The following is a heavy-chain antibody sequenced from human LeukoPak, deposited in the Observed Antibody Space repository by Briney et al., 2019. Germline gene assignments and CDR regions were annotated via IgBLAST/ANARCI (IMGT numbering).Heavy chain of an antibody. D-gene: IGHD2-15*01. CDR3: AAGYCSGGSCYPYYNYGMDV. CDR2: IIPIFGTA. Sequence: ASVKVSCKASGGTFSSYAISWVRQAPGQGLEWMGGIIPIFGTANYAQKFQGRVTITADESTSTAYMELSSLRSEDTAVYYCAAGYCSGGSCYPYYNYGMDVWGQGTTVTVSS. CDR1: GGTFSSYA. V-gene: IGHV1-69*13. J-gene: IGHJ6*02.